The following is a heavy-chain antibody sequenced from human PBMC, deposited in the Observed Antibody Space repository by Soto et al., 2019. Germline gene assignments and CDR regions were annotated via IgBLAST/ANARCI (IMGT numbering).Heavy chain of an antibody. CDR2: IYYSGST. Sequence: SETLSLTCTVSGGSISRGDYYWSWIRQPPGKGLEWIGYIYYSGSTYYNPSLKSRVTISVDTSKNQFSLKLSSVTAADTAVYYCARGAYYYDCTGYSHYWGQGTLVTVSS. J-gene: IGHJ4*02. CDR3: ARGAYYYDCTGYSHY. D-gene: IGHD3-22*01. CDR1: GGSISRGDYY. V-gene: IGHV4-30-4*01.